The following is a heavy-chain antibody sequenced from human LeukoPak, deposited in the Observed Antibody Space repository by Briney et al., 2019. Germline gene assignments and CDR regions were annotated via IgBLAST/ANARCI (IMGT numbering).Heavy chain of an antibody. J-gene: IGHJ6*02. CDR2: ISHSGTII. V-gene: IGHV3-48*04. D-gene: IGHD6-19*01. CDR3: ARGPIAVAGRYYYGMDV. Sequence: PGGSLRLSCAASGFTFSSYWMHWVRQAPGKGLEWVSYISHSGTIIYYADSVKGRFTISRDNAKNSLYLQMNSLRVEDTAVYYCARGPIAVAGRYYYGMDVWGQGTTVTVSS. CDR1: GFTFSSYW.